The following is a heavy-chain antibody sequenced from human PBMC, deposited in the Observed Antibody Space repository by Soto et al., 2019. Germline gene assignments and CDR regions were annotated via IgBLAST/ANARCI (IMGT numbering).Heavy chain of an antibody. J-gene: IGHJ6*02. CDR3: ARLAYCRGGSCYSARAYYYGMDV. Sequence: VKVACKASGGPLISYASIWVRRSHGQGLEWMGGIIPIFGTANYAQKFQGRVTITADESTSTAYTELSSLRSEDTAVYYCARLAYCRGGSCYSARAYYYGMDVCGQRTTVTVSS. D-gene: IGHD2-15*01. V-gene: IGHV1-69*01. CDR2: IIPIFGTA. CDR1: GGPLISYA.